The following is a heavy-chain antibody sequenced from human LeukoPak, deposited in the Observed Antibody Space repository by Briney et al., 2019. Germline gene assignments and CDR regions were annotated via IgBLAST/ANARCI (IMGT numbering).Heavy chain of an antibody. CDR3: ARDSGH. V-gene: IGHV3-72*01. CDR1: GFTFSDHY. J-gene: IGHJ1*01. Sequence: GGSLRLSCAASGFTFSDHYMDWVRQAPGKGLQWVGRSRNKGNSYTTEYAASVKGRSTISRDDSKKSMYLQMNSLKTEDTAVYYCARDSGHWGQGTLVTVTS. D-gene: IGHD3-10*01. CDR2: SRNKGNSYTT.